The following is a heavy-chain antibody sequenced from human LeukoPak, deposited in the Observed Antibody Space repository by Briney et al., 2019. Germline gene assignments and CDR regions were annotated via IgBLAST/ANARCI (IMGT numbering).Heavy chain of an antibody. CDR3: ARVVQSTDSSGFYLPEYFQH. Sequence: TTSETLSLTCTVSGYSISSGYHWGWIRQPPGKGLEWIGSIYHSGSTYYNPSLKSRVTISVDTSKNQFSLKLRSVTAADTAVYYCARVVQSTDSSGFYLPEYFQHWGQGTLATVSS. CDR1: GYSISSGYH. D-gene: IGHD3-22*01. CDR2: IYHSGST. V-gene: IGHV4-38-2*02. J-gene: IGHJ1*01.